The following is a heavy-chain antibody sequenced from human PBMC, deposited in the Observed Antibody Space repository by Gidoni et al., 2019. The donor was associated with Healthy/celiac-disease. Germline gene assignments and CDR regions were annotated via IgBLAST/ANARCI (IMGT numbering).Heavy chain of an antibody. V-gene: IGHV3-30*18. CDR1: GFTLSSYG. CDR2: ISYAGSNQ. CDR3: AKATSMDV. J-gene: IGHJ6*02. D-gene: IGHD3-16*01. Sequence: QVQLVEAGGGVVQPGRSLRLSCAASGFTLSSYGMHWVRQAPGKGLEWVAVISYAGSNQYYADSVNVRFTISRDNSKTTLYLQMSSLRAEDTAVYYCAKATSMDVWGQGTTVTVSS.